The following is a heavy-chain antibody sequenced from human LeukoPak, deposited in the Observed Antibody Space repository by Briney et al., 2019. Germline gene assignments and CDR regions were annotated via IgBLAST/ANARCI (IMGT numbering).Heavy chain of an antibody. Sequence: PGGSLRLSCAASGFTFNNAWMSWVRQAPGKGLEWVGRIKSKTGGGTTDYAAPVKGRFTISRDDSKNTLYLQMDSLKTEDTAVYYCATVTYYYDRSGIDPPYWGQGTLVTVSS. CDR1: GFTFNNAW. D-gene: IGHD3-22*01. CDR2: IKSKTGGGTT. CDR3: ATVTYYYDRSGIDPPY. V-gene: IGHV3-15*01. J-gene: IGHJ4*02.